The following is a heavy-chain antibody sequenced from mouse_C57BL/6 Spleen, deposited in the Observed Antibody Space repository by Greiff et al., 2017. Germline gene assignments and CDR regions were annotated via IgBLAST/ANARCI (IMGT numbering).Heavy chain of an antibody. CDR1: GYTFTDYE. CDR3: TRSYYYGSSHWYFDV. CDR2: IDPETGGT. J-gene: IGHJ1*03. Sequence: QVQPQQSGAELVRPGASVTLSCKASGYTFTDYEMHWVKQTPVHGLEWIGAIDPETGGTAYNQKFKGKAILTADKSSSTAYMELRSLTSEDSAVYYCTRSYYYGSSHWYFDVWGTGTTVTVSS. D-gene: IGHD1-1*01. V-gene: IGHV1-15*01.